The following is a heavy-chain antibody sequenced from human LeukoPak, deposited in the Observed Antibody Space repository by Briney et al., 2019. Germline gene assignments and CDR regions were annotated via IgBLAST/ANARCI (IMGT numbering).Heavy chain of an antibody. CDR3: AKHNDGFYYWFDY. CDR1: GFTFSSYG. D-gene: IGHD1-26*01. J-gene: IGHJ4*02. Sequence: GGSLRLSCAASGFTFSSYGMSWVRQAPGKGLEWVSAIGGSGSSTYYSDSVKGRFTISRDNSKNTLYLQMNSLRADDTAVYYCAKHNDGFYYWFDYWGQGTLVTVSS. CDR2: IGGSGSST. V-gene: IGHV3-23*01.